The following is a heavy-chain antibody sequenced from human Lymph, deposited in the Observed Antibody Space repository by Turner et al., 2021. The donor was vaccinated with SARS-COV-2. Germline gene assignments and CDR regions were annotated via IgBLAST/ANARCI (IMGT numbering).Heavy chain of an antibody. CDR2: IYSGSST. Sequence: EVQLVETGGCLIQPGGSLRLSCAASGFIVSSNYMNWVRQAQGKGLECVSLIYSGSSTYYADSVKGRFTISRDNSKNTLYLQMNSLRAEDTAVYYCARDLQLYGMDVWGQGTTVTVSS. V-gene: IGHV3-53*02. CDR3: ARDLQLYGMDV. CDR1: GFIVSSNY. J-gene: IGHJ6*02. D-gene: IGHD1-1*01.